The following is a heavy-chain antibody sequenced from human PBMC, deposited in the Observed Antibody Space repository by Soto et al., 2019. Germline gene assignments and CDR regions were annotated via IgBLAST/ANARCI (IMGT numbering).Heavy chain of an antibody. D-gene: IGHD2-2*01. V-gene: IGHV1-8*01. CDR2: MSPNSGNT. J-gene: IGHJ1*01. CDR3: AKVLGDCSTTDCSEYFQH. CDR1: GYTFISYD. Sequence: QVQLVQSGAEVKKPGASVKVSCKASGYTFISYDINWVRQATGQGLEWMGWMSPNSGNTGYAQKFQGRVTMTRYTSISTAYMELSSLRSEDTAIYYCAKVLGDCSTTDCSEYFQHWGQGTLVNGSS.